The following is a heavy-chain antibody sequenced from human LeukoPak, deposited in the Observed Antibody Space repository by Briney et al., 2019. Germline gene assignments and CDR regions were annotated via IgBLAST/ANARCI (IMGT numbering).Heavy chain of an antibody. CDR3: ARGGYYEEETDYGKDV. Sequence: GSLRLSCAASGFTFSSYSMNWVRQAPGKGLEWGSSISSSSSYIYYADSVKGRFTISRDNSKNTLYLQMNSLRAEDTAVYYCARGGYYEEETDYGKDVWGQGTTVTVSS. V-gene: IGHV3-21*01. CDR1: GFTFSSYS. CDR2: ISSSSSYI. D-gene: IGHD3-22*01. J-gene: IGHJ6*02.